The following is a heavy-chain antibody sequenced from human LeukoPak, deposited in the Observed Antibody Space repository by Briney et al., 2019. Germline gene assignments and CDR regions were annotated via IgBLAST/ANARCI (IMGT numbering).Heavy chain of an antibody. CDR3: ARVPSARGSAFTYYYYYMDV. D-gene: IGHD6-19*01. CDR2: ISWNSGSI. V-gene: IGHV3-9*01. Sequence: GGSLRLSCAASGFTFDDYAMHWVRQAPGKGLEWVSGISWNSGSIGYADSVKGRFTISRDNAKNSLYLQMNSLRAEDTAVYYCARVPSARGSAFTYYYYYMDVWGKGTTVTVSS. J-gene: IGHJ6*03. CDR1: GFTFDDYA.